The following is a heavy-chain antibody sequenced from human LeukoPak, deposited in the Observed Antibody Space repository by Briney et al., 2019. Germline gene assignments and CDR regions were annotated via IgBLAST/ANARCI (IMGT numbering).Heavy chain of an antibody. J-gene: IGHJ4*02. D-gene: IGHD3-16*01. CDR2: ISRTSEYI. CDR1: GFSFSIYF. Sequence: GSLRLSCAASGFSFSIYFMNWVRQAPGKGLEWVSSISRTSEYIHYADSVRGRFAISRDNAKNSVYLQMNSLRAEDTAVYFCAGGGDFDYWGQGILVTVSA. V-gene: IGHV3-21*01. CDR3: AGGGDFDY.